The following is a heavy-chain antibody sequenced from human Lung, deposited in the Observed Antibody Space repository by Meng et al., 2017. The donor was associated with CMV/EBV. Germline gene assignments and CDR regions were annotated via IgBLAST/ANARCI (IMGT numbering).Heavy chain of an antibody. CDR2: ISWNSGSI. J-gene: IGHJ4*02. V-gene: IGHV3-9*01. D-gene: IGHD6-19*01. CDR1: GFTFDDYA. CDR3: ARESSGFDY. Sequence: SXKISCAASGFTFDDYAMHWVRQAPGKGLEWVSGISWNSGSIGYADSVKGRFTISRDNAKNPLYLQMKSLRAEDTALYYCARESSGFDYWGQGTVVTVSS.